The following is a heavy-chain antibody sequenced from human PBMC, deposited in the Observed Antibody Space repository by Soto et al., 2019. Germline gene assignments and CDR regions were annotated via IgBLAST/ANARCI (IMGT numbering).Heavy chain of an antibody. CDR1: GGTFSSYA. V-gene: IGHV1-69*13. Sequence: SVKVSCKASGGTFSSYAISWVRQAPGQGLEWLGGFILIFGTANYAQKFQGRVTITADESTSTAYMELSSLRSEDTAVYYCASTQDIVATITGYFDYWGQGTLVTVSS. CDR3: ASTQDIVATITGYFDY. CDR2: FILIFGTA. J-gene: IGHJ4*02. D-gene: IGHD5-12*01.